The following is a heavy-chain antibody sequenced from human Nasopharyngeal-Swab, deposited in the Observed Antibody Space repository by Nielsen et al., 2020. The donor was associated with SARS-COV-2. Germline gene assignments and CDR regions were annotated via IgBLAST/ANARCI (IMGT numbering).Heavy chain of an antibody. Sequence: LRLSFTVSGGPISSGGYYWSWIRQHPGKGLEWIGYIYYSGSTYYNPSLKSRVTISVDTSKNQFSLKLSSVTAADTAVYYCARETLGLGIVVGDYWGQGTLVTVSS. D-gene: IGHD3-22*01. V-gene: IGHV4-31*03. J-gene: IGHJ4*02. CDR3: ARETLGLGIVVGDY. CDR1: GGPISSGGYY. CDR2: IYYSGST.